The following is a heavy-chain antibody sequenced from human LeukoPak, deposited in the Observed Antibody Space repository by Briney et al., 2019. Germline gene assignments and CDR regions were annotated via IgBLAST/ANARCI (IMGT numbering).Heavy chain of an antibody. CDR2: IKQDGSEK. CDR1: GFTFSSYA. J-gene: IGHJ3*02. V-gene: IGHV3-7*01. Sequence: GGSLRLSCAASGFTFSSYAMSWVRQAPGKGLEWVANIKQDGSEKYYVDSVKGRFTISRDNAKNSLYLQMNSLRAEDTAVYYCARDDDPTDAFDIWGQGTMVTVSS. CDR3: ARDDDPTDAFDI.